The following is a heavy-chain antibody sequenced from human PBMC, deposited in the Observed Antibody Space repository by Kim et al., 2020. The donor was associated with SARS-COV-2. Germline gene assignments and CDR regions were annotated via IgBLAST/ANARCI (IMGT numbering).Heavy chain of an antibody. V-gene: IGHV7-4-1*02. D-gene: IGHD3-9*01. Sequence: ASVKVSCKASGYTFTSYAMNWVRQAPGQGLEWMGWINTNTGNPTYAQGFTGRFVFSLDTSVSTAYLQISSLKAEDTAVYYCARTGYFDWLFPRKEFDYWGQGTLVTVSS. CDR3: ARTGYFDWLFPRKEFDY. J-gene: IGHJ4*02. CDR1: GYTFTSYA. CDR2: INTNTGNP.